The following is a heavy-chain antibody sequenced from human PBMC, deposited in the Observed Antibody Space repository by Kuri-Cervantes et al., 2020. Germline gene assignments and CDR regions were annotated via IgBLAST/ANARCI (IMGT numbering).Heavy chain of an antibody. CDR3: ARDPETGTEPYYGMDV. V-gene: IGHV3-13*01. CDR2: IGTAGDT. CDR1: GFTFSSYD. J-gene: IGHJ6*02. Sequence: GESLKISCAASGFTFSSYDMHWVRQATGKGLEWVSAIGTAGDTYYPGSVKGRFTISRENAKNSLYLQMNSLRDEDTAVYYCARDPETGTEPYYGMDVWGQGTTVTVSS. D-gene: IGHD1-7*01.